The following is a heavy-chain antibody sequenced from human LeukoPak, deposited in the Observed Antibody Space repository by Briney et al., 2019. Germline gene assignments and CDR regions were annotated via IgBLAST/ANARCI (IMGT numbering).Heavy chain of an antibody. CDR1: GFTFSSYA. Sequence: GGSLRLSCAASGFTFSSYAMSWVRQAPGKGLEWVSAISGSGGSTYYADSVKGRFTISRDNSKNTLYLQMNSLRAEDTAVYYCAKAPNYDFWSGYDPFDPWGQGTLVIVSS. CDR2: ISGSGGST. V-gene: IGHV3-23*01. J-gene: IGHJ5*02. CDR3: AKAPNYDFWSGYDPFDP. D-gene: IGHD3-3*01.